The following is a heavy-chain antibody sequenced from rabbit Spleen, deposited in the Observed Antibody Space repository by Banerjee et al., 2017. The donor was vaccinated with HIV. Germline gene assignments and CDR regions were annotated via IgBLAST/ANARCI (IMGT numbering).Heavy chain of an antibody. D-gene: IGHD6-1*01. CDR2: IVNGNGNT. CDR3: ARGYSYSYVGVAYVADYFNL. V-gene: IGHV1S47*01. Sequence: QEQLVESGGGLVQPEGSLTLTCKASGFDFGSYGMCWVRQAPGKGPEWIACIVNGNGNTFYANWATGRFTISKTSSTTVTLQMTSLTAADTATYFCARGYSYSYVGVAYVADYFNLWGQGTLVTVS. CDR1: GFDFGSYG. J-gene: IGHJ4*01.